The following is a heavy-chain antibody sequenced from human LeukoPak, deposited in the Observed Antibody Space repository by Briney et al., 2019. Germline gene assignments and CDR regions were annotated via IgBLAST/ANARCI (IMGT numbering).Heavy chain of an antibody. CDR2: MSSSGTT. CDR1: GSSISNYY. CDR3: ARVIPEVGFDP. D-gene: IGHD1-14*01. Sequence: PSETLSLTCSVSGSSISNYYWSWIRQSAGKGLEWIGRMSSSGTTNYNPSLESRVTMSVDTSKNQFSLKLSSVTAADTAVYYCARVIPEVGFDPWGQGTLVTVSS. V-gene: IGHV4-4*07. J-gene: IGHJ5*02.